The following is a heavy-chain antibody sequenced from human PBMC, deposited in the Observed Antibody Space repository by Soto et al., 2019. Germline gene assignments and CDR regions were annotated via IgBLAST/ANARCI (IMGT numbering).Heavy chain of an antibody. V-gene: IGHV1-69*13. Sequence: SVKVSCKASGGTVNSYAITWVRQGPGQGLEWMGGIIPIFGTANYAQKFQDRVTITADESSNTVYMELSSLRSEDTAVYYCGRAAGHSGLAYFFDYWGQGTQVTVSS. CDR3: GRAAGHSGLAYFFDY. D-gene: IGHD6-13*01. CDR2: IIPIFGTA. CDR1: GGTVNSYA. J-gene: IGHJ4*02.